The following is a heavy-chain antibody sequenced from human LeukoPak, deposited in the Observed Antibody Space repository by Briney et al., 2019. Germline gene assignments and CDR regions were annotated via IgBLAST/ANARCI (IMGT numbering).Heavy chain of an antibody. CDR2: INHSGST. Sequence: SSETLSLTCAVYGGSFSGYYWSWIRQPPGKGLEWIGEINHSGSTNYNPSLKSRVTISVDTSKNQFSLKLSSVTAADTAVYYCARVSRYCSGGSCRKFDYWGQGTLVTVSS. J-gene: IGHJ4*02. D-gene: IGHD2-15*01. V-gene: IGHV4-34*01. CDR3: ARVSRYCSGGSCRKFDY. CDR1: GGSFSGYY.